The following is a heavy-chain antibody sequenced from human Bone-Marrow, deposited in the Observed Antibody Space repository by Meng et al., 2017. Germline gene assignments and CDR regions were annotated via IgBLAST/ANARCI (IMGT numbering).Heavy chain of an antibody. J-gene: IGHJ6*02. CDR2: IIPIFGTT. Sequence: SVKVSCKPSGGTFRSYLFSWVRQAPGQGLEWMGGIIPIFGTTNYAQKFQGRVTITADESTSTAYMELRSLRSDDTAVYYCARGRDDPYGMDVWGQGTTVTVSS. V-gene: IGHV1-69*13. CDR3: ARGRDDPYGMDV. CDR1: GGTFRSYL. D-gene: IGHD1-1*01.